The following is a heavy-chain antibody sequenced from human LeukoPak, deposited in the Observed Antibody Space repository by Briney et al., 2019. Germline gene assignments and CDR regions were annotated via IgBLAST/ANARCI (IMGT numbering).Heavy chain of an antibody. CDR3: ARIPPSYCGGDCYLF. J-gene: IGHJ4*02. D-gene: IGHD2-21*02. CDR1: GYTFTSYG. Sequence: ASAKVSCKASGYTFTSYGISWVRQAPGQGLEWMGWISAYNGNTNYAQKLQGRVTMTTDTSTSTAYMELRSLRSDDTAVYYCARIPPSYCGGDCYLFWGQGTLVTVSS. V-gene: IGHV1-18*01. CDR2: ISAYNGNT.